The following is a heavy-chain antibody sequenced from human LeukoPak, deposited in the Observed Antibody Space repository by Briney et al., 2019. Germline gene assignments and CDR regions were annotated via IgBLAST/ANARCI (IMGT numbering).Heavy chain of an antibody. CDR1: GRSISSSSYY. CDR2: IYYSGST. D-gene: IGHD3-22*01. CDR3: ARSNRQTYYYDSSGYLSFFDY. V-gene: IGHV4-39*01. J-gene: IGHJ4*02. Sequence: SETLSLTCTVSGRSISSSSYYWGWIRQPPGKGLEWIGSIYYSGSTYYNPSLKSRGTISVDTSKNQFSLKLSSVTAADTAVYYCARSNRQTYYYDSSGYLSFFDYWGQGTLVTVSS.